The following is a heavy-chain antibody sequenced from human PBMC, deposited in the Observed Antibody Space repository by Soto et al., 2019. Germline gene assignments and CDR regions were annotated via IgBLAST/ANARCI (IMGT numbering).Heavy chain of an antibody. CDR2: IYYSGST. J-gene: IGHJ5*02. Sequence: PSETLSLTCTVSGGSVSSGSYYWSWIRQPPGKGLEWIGYIYYSGSTNYNPSLKSRVTITVDTSKNQFSLKLSSVTAADTAVYYCARGSHLQQRWLRGNWFDPWGQGTLVTVSS. D-gene: IGHD5-18*01. V-gene: IGHV4-61*01. CDR3: ARGSHLQQRWLRGNWFDP. CDR1: GGSVSSGSYY.